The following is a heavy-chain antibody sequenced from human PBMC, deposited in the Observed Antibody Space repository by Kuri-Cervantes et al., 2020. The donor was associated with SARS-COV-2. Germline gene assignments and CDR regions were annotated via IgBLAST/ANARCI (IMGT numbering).Heavy chain of an antibody. V-gene: IGHV3-21*01. J-gene: IGHJ5*02. CDR3: ARDERYCSGGSCYSEAGNWFDP. Sequence: GGSLRLSCAASGFTFSSYSMNWVRQAPGKGLEWVSSISSSSSYIYYADSVKGRFTISRDNVKNSLYLQMNSLRAEDTAVYYCARDERYCSGGSCYSEAGNWFDPWGQGTLVTVSS. CDR1: GFTFSSYS. D-gene: IGHD2-15*01. CDR2: ISSSSSYI.